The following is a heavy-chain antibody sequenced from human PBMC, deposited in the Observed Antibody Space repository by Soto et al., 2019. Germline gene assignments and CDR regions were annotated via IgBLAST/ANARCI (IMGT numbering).Heavy chain of an antibody. J-gene: IGHJ4*02. V-gene: IGHV4-61*01. CDR1: GVSVSNGSYY. CDR2: IYYSGST. CDR3: AREQQLGHVKTFDH. D-gene: IGHD6-13*01. Sequence: SETLSLTCTVSGVSVSNGSYYWSWVRQPPGKGLEWIGYIYYSGSTNYNPSLKSRVTISVDTSKNEFSLNLSAVAATDTGIYFCAREQQLGHVKTFDHWGQGTLVTVSS.